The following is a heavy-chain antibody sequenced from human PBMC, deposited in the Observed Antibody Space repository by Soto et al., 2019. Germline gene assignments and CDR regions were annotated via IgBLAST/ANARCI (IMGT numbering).Heavy chain of an antibody. Sequence: PSETLSLTCTVSGGSISSSSYYWGWIRQPPGKGLEWNGSIYYSGSTYYNPSLKSRVTISVDTSKNQFSLKLSSVTAADTAVYYCARNNWNPSYYYYMDVWGKGTTVTVS. CDR3: ARNNWNPSYYYYMDV. CDR1: GGSISSSSYY. J-gene: IGHJ6*03. D-gene: IGHD1-20*01. V-gene: IGHV4-39*01. CDR2: IYYSGST.